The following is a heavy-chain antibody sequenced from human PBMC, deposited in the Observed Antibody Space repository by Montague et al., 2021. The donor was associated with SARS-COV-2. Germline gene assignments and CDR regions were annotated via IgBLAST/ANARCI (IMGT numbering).Heavy chain of an antibody. CDR3: ARHFIRGSGWPPGY. Sequence: VKPTQTLSLTCSVSGDSISRSTFYWGWIRQPPGQGPEWIGSVFYTGSTYFNPSLKSRVTISVDTSKNQFSLTLSYATAADTAVYYCARHFIRGSGWPPGYWGQGTLVTVSS. J-gene: IGHJ4*02. CDR1: GDSISRSTFY. D-gene: IGHD6-19*01. CDR2: VFYTGST. V-gene: IGHV4-39*01.